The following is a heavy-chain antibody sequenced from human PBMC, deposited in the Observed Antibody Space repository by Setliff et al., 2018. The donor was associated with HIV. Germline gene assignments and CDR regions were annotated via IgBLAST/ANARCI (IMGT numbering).Heavy chain of an antibody. D-gene: IGHD3-16*01. J-gene: IGHJ3*02. V-gene: IGHV4-59*11. CDR3: ASPRSLLVWYDAFDI. CDR2: MYASGST. CDR1: GGSISVHY. Sequence: PSETLSLTCTVSGGSISVHYWSWLRQPPGKGLEWIGYMYASGSTDYNPSLKSRVTISVDRFRNQFSLQLRSVTAADTAVYYCASPRSLLVWYDAFDIWGQGTMVTVSS.